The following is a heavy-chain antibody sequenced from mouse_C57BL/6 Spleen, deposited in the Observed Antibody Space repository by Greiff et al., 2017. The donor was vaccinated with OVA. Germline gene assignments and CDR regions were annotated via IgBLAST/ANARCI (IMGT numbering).Heavy chain of an antibody. J-gene: IGHJ2*01. CDR2: INPNNGGT. Sequence: VQLKQSGPELVKPGASVKISCKASGYTFTDYYMNWVKQSHGKSLEWIGDINPNNGGTSYNQKFKGKATITADTSSNTAYLQLSSLTSEDTAVYYCTPYYYGSSYSDYWGQGTTLTVSS. CDR3: TPYYYGSSYSDY. V-gene: IGHV1-26*01. D-gene: IGHD1-1*01. CDR1: GYTFTDYY.